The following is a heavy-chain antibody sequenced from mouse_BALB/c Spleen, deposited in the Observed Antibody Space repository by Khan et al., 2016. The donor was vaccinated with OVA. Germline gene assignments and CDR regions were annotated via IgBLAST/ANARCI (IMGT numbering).Heavy chain of an antibody. V-gene: IGHV3-2*02. CDR2: INYSGST. Sequence: EVQLQESGPGLVKPSQSLSLTCTVTGYSITSDYAWNWIRQFPGNRLEWMGYINYSGSTSKSPSLKSRISITRDTSKNPIFLQLNSVTTEDTATYDCVKGRSYWGQGTLVTVSA. J-gene: IGHJ3*01. CDR1: GYSITSDYA. CDR3: VKGRSY.